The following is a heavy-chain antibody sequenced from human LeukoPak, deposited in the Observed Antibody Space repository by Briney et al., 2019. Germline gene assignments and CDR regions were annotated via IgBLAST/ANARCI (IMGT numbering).Heavy chain of an antibody. CDR3: ARSGTTTYGAFDY. CDR1: GFTFSSYV. J-gene: IGHJ4*02. V-gene: IGHV3-30*04. D-gene: IGHD3-10*01. CDR2: ISYDGSNE. Sequence: GGSLRLSCAASGFTFSSYVMHWVRQAPGKGLEWVAIISYDGSNEYYADSVKGRFTISRDNSKNTLYLQMNSLRAEDTAVYYCARSGTTTYGAFDYWGQGTLVTVSS.